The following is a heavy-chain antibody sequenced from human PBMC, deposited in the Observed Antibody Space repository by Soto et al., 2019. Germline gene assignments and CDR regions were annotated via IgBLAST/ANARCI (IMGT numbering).Heavy chain of an antibody. CDR2: IYSSGSP. V-gene: IGHV4-59*01. Sequence: QVQLQESGPGLVKPSETLSLTCTVSGGSISSCYWSWIRQPPGKGLEWIGYIYSSGSPNYNPPLKSRVTISVDTSKNQFSMKRSSVTAADTAVYYCAREGVSSRLYNYYGMDVWGQGTTVTVSS. J-gene: IGHJ6*02. CDR1: GGSISSCY. CDR3: AREGVSSRLYNYYGMDV. D-gene: IGHD3-10*01.